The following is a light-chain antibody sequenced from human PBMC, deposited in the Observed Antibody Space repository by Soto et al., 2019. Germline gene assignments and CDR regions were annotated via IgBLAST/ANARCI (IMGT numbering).Light chain of an antibody. J-gene: IGLJ1*01. Sequence: QSALTQPASVSGSPGQSITISCTGTSSDVGGYNSVSWYQHHPGKAPKLMIYDVSNRPSGVSNRFSGSKSGNTASLTISGLQAEDEADYYCISYTSSSTLLYVFGAGTKVTVL. CDR3: ISYTSSSTLLYV. CDR2: DVS. CDR1: SSDVGGYNS. V-gene: IGLV2-14*03.